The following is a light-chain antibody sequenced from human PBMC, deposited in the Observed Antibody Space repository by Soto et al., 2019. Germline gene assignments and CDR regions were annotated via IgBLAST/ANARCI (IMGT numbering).Light chain of an antibody. V-gene: IGLV3-21*02. CDR3: QVMDGSSRYA. CDR2: AND. CDR1: NIGSNN. J-gene: IGLJ1*01. Sequence: SYELTQPPSVSVAPGQTAKITCERDNIGSNNVNWYQQRPGQAPVLVVYANDDRPSGIPERFSGSNSGNTATLTISRVEAGDEADYYCQVMDGSSRYAFGSGTKLTVL.